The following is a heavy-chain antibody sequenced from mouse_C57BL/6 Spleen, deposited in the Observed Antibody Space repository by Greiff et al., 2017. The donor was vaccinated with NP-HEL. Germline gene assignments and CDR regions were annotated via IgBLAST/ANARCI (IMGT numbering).Heavy chain of an antibody. V-gene: IGHV5-9*01. D-gene: IGHD2-4*01. J-gene: IGHJ2*01. CDR2: ISGGGGNT. CDR1: GFTFSSYT. Sequence: EVQVVESGGGLVKPGGSLKLSCAASGFTFSSYTMSWVRQTPEKRLEWVATISGGGGNTYYPDSVKGRFTISRDNAKNTLYLQMSSLRSEDTALYYCARPGYDYDEEGFDYWGQGTTLTVSS. CDR3: ARPGYDYDEEGFDY.